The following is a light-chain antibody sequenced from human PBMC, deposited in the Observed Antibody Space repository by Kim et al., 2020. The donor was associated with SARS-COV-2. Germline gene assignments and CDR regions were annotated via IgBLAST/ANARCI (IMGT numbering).Light chain of an antibody. V-gene: IGKV3-15*01. CDR1: ESVSSN. Sequence: VSPGERATLSCRASESVSSNLAWYQQKPGQAPRLLIYGASTRATGIPARFSGSGSGTEFTLTISSLQSEDFAVYYCQQYNNWLWTFGQGTKVDIK. CDR2: GAS. J-gene: IGKJ1*01. CDR3: QQYNNWLWT.